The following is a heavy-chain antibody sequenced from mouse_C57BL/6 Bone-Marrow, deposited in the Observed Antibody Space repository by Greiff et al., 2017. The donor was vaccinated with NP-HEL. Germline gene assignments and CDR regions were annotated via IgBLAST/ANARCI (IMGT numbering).Heavy chain of an antibody. CDR2: IYPGSGNT. CDR3: ASNPAWFAY. Sequence: QLQQSGAELVRPGASVKLSCKASGYTFTDYYINWVKQRPGQGLEWIARIYPGSGNTYYNEKFKGKATLTAEKSSSTAYMQLSSLTSEDSAVYFCASNPAWFAYWGQGTLVTVSA. CDR1: GYTFTDYY. J-gene: IGHJ3*01. V-gene: IGHV1-76*01.